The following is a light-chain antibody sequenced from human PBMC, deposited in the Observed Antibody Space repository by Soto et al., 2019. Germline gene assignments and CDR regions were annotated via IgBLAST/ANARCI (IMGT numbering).Light chain of an antibody. J-gene: IGKJ3*01. Sequence: DIQLTQSPSFLSASVGDRVTITCRASQGISSYLAWYQQKPGKAPKLLIYDASTLQSGVPSRFSGSGSGTDFTLTISSLQPEDFATYYCQVVNTYLGWITFGPGTKVDV. CDR2: DAS. CDR1: QGISSY. CDR3: QVVNTYLGWIT. V-gene: IGKV1-9*01.